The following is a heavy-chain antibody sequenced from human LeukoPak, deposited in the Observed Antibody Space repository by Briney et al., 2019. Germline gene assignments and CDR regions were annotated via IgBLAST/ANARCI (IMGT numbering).Heavy chain of an antibody. V-gene: IGHV4-39*01. CDR1: GGSISSSSYY. CDR3: AGPRKYYYDFPI. Sequence: SETLSLTCTVSGGSISSSSYYWGWIRQPPGKGLEWIGSIYYSGSTYYNPSLKSRVTISVDTSKNQFSLKLSSVTAADTAVYYCAGPRKYYYDFPIWGQGTMVTVSS. D-gene: IGHD3-22*01. J-gene: IGHJ3*02. CDR2: IYYSGST.